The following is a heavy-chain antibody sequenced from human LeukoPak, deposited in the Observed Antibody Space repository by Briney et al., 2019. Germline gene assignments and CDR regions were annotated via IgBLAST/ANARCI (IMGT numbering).Heavy chain of an antibody. J-gene: IGHJ4*02. CDR3: AKDGAWLRFDD. Sequence: GGSLRLSCAASGFTFSSYGMHWVRQAPGKGLEWLAGIATDGSFAYYADSVKGRFTISRDDSKNTLYLQMKNLRAEDTAVYYCAKDGAWLRFDDWGQGILVSVSS. CDR1: GFTFSSYG. CDR2: IATDGSFA. D-gene: IGHD5-12*01. V-gene: IGHV3-30*18.